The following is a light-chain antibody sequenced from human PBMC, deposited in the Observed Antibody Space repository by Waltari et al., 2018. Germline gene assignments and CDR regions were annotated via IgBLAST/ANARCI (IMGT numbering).Light chain of an antibody. J-gene: IGKJ4*01. CDR3: LQYFKYPVA. CDR2: GAS. V-gene: IGKV1-17*03. Sequence: TCRASQDSTNHLAWFQQKPGKAPKRLIYGASSLQSGVPSRFSGSGSGTEFTLTISGLQPEDFGSYYCLQYFKYPVAFGGGTKVEIK. CDR1: QDSTNH.